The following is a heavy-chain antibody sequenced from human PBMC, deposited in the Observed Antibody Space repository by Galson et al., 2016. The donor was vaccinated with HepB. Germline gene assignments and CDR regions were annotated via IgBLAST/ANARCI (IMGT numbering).Heavy chain of an antibody. CDR3: ARGPGYTSAWYPGGIRY. J-gene: IGHJ4*02. Sequence: SLRLSCADSAFTFSSYTMTWVRQAPGKGLEWLSSISGGSSHMFYADSVKGRFTISRDNTKNSLYLQMDSLIAEDTAIYYWARGPGYTSAWYPGGIRYWGQGAQVTVSS. D-gene: IGHD6-19*01. CDR1: AFTFSSYT. V-gene: IGHV3-21*01. CDR2: ISGGSSHM.